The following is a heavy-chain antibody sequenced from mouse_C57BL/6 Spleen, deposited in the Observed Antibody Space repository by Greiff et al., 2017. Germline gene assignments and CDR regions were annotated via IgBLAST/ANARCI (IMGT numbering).Heavy chain of an antibody. Sequence: QVQLQQSGPELVKPGASVKISCKASGYAFSSSWMNWVKQRPGKGLEWIGRIYPGDGDTNYNVKCKGKATLTADKSSSTAYMQLSSLTSEDSAVYFGARSDGFDYWGQGTTLTVSS. CDR3: ARSDGFDY. D-gene: IGHD2-3*01. J-gene: IGHJ2*01. V-gene: IGHV1-82*01. CDR1: GYAFSSSW. CDR2: IYPGDGDT.